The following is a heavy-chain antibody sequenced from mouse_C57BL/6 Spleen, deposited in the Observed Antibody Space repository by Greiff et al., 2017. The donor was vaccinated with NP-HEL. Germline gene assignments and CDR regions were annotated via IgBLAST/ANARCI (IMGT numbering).Heavy chain of an antibody. V-gene: IGHV1-63*01. CDR2: IYPGGGYT. J-gene: IGHJ2*01. D-gene: IGHD2-5*01. CDR3: ARGPYSNYFDY. CDR1: GYTFTNYW. Sequence: QVQLKESGAELVRPGTSVKMSCKASGYTFTNYWIGWAKQRPGHGLEWIGDIYPGGGYTNYNEKFKGKATLTADKSSSTAYMQFSSLTSEDSAIYYCARGPYSNYFDYWGQGTTLTVSS.